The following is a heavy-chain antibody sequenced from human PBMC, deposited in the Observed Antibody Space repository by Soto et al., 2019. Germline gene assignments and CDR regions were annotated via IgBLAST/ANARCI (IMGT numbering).Heavy chain of an antibody. D-gene: IGHD2-15*01. J-gene: IGHJ4*02. CDR3: VQLSGYCTGGICCSSFDY. CDR2: INAGNGNT. CDR1: GYTFTSYA. V-gene: IGHV1-3*01. Sequence: GAAVKVACTTDGYTFTSYAIPWVLQAPDQKLEWMGWINAGNGNTKYSQKFQGRVTITRDTSASTAYMELNSLSSEDSAVYYYVQLSGYCTGGICCSSFDYWGQGTPVTVSS.